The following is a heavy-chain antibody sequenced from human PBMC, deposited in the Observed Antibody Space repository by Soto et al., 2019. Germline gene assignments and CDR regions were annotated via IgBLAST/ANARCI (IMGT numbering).Heavy chain of an antibody. CDR2: IKSKTDGGTT. CDR1: GFTFSNAW. V-gene: IGHV3-15*07. Sequence: EVQLVESGGGLVKPGGSLRLSCAASGFTFSNAWMNWVRQAPGKGLEWVGRIKSKTDGGTTDYAAPVKGRFTISREDSKITLYLQMNSLKTEDTAVYYCTTLHHHSPIWFGDRPNWGQGTLVTVSS. J-gene: IGHJ4*02. CDR3: TTLHHHSPIWFGDRPN. D-gene: IGHD3-10*01.